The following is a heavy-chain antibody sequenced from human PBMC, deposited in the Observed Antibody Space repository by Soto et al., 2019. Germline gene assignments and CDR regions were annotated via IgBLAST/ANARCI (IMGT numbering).Heavy chain of an antibody. CDR1: GYSISSGYY. D-gene: IGHD1-26*01. CDR3: ARDMHAGFTHYFDP. J-gene: IGHJ5*02. CDR2: IYHGGST. Sequence: SETLSLTCAVSGYSISSGYYWGWLRQPPGKGLEWIGSIYHGGSTYYNPSLNSRVTLSIDMTNNHVSLILTSMTAADTAVYYCARDMHAGFTHYFDPWGQGTLVTVSS. V-gene: IGHV4-38-2*02.